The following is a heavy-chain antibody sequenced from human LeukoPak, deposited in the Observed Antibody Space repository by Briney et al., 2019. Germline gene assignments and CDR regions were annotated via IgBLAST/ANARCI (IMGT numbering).Heavy chain of an antibody. D-gene: IGHD3-3*01. CDR1: GFRFSSYA. V-gene: IGHV3-23*01. CDR3: VKGGQNYDFWRFDY. J-gene: IGHJ4*02. CDR2: ISGSGGST. Sequence: SGGSLRLSCGASGFRFSSYAMSWVRQAPGKGLEWVSSISGSGGSTYYTDSVKGRFAISRDNSKSTLYLQINSLGTDDTALYYCVKGGQNYDFWRFDYWGQGTLVTASS.